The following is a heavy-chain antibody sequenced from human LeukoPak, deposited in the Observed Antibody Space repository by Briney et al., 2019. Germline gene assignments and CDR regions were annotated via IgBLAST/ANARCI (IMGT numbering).Heavy chain of an antibody. Sequence: GASVKVSCKASGYTFTTYAMNWVRQAPGQGLEWMGWINTNTGNPTYAQGFTGRFVFSLDTSVSTAYLQISSLKAEDTAVYYCANEGQYSSSWYLGYWGQGTLVTVSS. J-gene: IGHJ4*02. V-gene: IGHV7-4-1*02. D-gene: IGHD6-13*01. CDR3: ANEGQYSSSWYLGY. CDR1: GYTFTTYA. CDR2: INTNTGNP.